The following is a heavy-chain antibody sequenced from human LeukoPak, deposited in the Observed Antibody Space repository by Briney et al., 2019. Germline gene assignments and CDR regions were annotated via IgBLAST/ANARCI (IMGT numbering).Heavy chain of an antibody. CDR2: ISGYNGNT. V-gene: IGHV1-18*01. CDR3: ARVWDIVIIPAHAFDI. J-gene: IGHJ3*02. D-gene: IGHD2-2*01. CDR1: GHTFTNYA. Sequence: ASVKVSCKASGHTFTNYAISWVRQAPGQGLEWMGRISGYNGNTNYAQKIQGRVTMTTDTSTNTAYMELRSLRSDDTAVYYCARVWDIVIIPAHAFDIWGQGTMVTVSS.